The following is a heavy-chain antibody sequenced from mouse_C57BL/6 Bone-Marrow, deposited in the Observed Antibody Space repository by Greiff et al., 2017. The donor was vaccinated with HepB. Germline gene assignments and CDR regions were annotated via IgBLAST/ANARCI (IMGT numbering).Heavy chain of an antibody. J-gene: IGHJ3*01. CDR2: IDPGDGDT. CDR1: GYAFSSYW. D-gene: IGHD2-4*01. CDR3: ARLYDYDQKAWFAY. V-gene: IGHV1-80*01. Sequence: QVQLQQSGAELVKPGASVKISCKASGYAFSSYWMNWVKQRPGKGLEWIGQIDPGDGDTNYNGKFKGKATLTADKSSSTAYMQLSSLTSEDSAVYFCARLYDYDQKAWFAYWGQGTLVTVSA.